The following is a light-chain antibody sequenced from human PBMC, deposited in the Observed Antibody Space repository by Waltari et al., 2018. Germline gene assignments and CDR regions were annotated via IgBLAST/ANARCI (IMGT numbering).Light chain of an antibody. V-gene: IGLV2-14*01. J-gene: IGLJ1*01. CDR3: SSYTSSSTYV. Sequence: QSALTQPAYVSGSSGQSITISCTGTSSDVGGYNYVSWYQQHPGKAPKRMVYEVSNRPAGVSNRFSGSKSGNTASLTISGLQAEDEADYYCSSYTSSSTYVFGTGTKVTVL. CDR1: SSDVGGYNY. CDR2: EVS.